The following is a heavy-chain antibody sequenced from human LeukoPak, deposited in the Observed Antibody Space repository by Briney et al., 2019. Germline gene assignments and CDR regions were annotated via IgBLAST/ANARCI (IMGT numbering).Heavy chain of an antibody. CDR1: GFTFFNHV. CDR2: ISGGGGST. D-gene: IGHD3-22*01. J-gene: IGHJ3*01. CDR3: AKAYYYDSSGYSPTDHDAYDV. V-gene: IGHV3-23*01. Sequence: GGSLRLSCAASGFTFFNHVMIWVRRAPGQGLGWVSSISGGGGSTYYADSVKGRFTISRDNSKDTLYLQLNSLRAEDTAVYYCAKAYYYDSSGYSPTDHDAYDVWGEGTLVTVSS.